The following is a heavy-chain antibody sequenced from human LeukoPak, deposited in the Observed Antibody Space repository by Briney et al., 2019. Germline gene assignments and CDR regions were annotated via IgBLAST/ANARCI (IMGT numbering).Heavy chain of an antibody. Sequence: SVKVSCKASGGTFSSYAISWVRQAPGQGLEWMGGIIPIFGTANYAQKFQGRVTITTDESTSTAYMELSSLRSEDTAVYYCAKDRNAWPTNFDSWGQGTLVTVSA. V-gene: IGHV1-69*05. J-gene: IGHJ4*02. CDR1: GGTFSSYA. CDR2: IIPIFGTA. D-gene: IGHD5-24*01. CDR3: AKDRNAWPTNFDS.